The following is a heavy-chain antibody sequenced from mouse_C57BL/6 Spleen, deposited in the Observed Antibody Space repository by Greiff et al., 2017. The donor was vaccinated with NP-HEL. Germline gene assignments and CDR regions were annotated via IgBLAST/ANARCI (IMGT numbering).Heavy chain of an antibody. V-gene: IGHV2-6-1*01. Sequence: VKLVESGPGLVAPSQSLSITCTVSGFSLTSYGVHWVRQPPGKGLEWLVVIWSEGSTTNNQALKSRLSISEDHSKSQVFLKMNSLQTDDTAMYYCARHEEDSSGSWFAYWGQGTLVTVSA. J-gene: IGHJ3*01. CDR1: GFSLTSYG. CDR2: IWSEGST. CDR3: ARHEEDSSGSWFAY. D-gene: IGHD3-2*02.